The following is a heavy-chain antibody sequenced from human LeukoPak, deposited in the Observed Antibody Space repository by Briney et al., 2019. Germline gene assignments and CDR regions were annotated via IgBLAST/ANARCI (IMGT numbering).Heavy chain of an antibody. Sequence: GGSLRLSCAASGFTFSNFWMSWVRQAPGRGLEWVANISPDGSDKFYVDSVKGRFTISRDNAKNSVYLQMNSLTTEDTAVYYCSGRDSSRNPWAYWGQGTLVSVSS. CDR1: GFTFSNFW. V-gene: IGHV3-7*01. D-gene: IGHD2-2*01. J-gene: IGHJ4*02. CDR3: SGRDSSRNPWAY. CDR2: ISPDGSDK.